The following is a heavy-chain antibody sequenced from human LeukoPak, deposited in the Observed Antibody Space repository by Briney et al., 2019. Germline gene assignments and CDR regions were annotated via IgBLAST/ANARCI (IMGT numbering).Heavy chain of an antibody. CDR2: ISSGTGYI. Sequence: GGSLRLSCAASGFTFSSYSMNWVRQAPGKGLDRVSSISSGTGYIYYADSVKGRFTISRDNARNSLYLQMNSLRAEDTAVYYCARDGVEMATTPYYFDYWGQGTLVTVSS. CDR3: ARDGVEMATTPYYFDY. V-gene: IGHV3-21*01. CDR1: GFTFSSYS. J-gene: IGHJ4*02. D-gene: IGHD5-24*01.